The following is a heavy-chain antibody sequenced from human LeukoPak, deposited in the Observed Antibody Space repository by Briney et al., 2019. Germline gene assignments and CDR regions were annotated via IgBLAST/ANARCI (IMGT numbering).Heavy chain of an antibody. CDR3: ARETAANQGFDP. V-gene: IGHV3-66*01. D-gene: IGHD5-18*01. J-gene: IGHJ5*02. Sequence: GGSLRLSCTASGLTVSSNHMSWVRQAPGKGLEWVSVIYSGGITYYADSVKGRFTISRDNPKNTLYLQMNSLRAEDTAVYYCARETAANQGFDPWGGGTLVTLSS. CDR2: IYSGGIT. CDR1: GLTVSSNH.